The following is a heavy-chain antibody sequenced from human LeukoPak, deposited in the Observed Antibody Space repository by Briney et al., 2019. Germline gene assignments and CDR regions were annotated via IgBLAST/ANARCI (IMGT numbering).Heavy chain of an antibody. Sequence: ASVKVSCKASGYTFTGYYMHWVRQAPGQGLEWMGRIKPNSGGTNYAQKFQGRVTMTRDTSISTAYMELSRLRSDDTAVYYCARFIVVVPAAHYYYYGMDVWGQGTRSPSP. CDR2: IKPNSGGT. CDR3: ARFIVVVPAAHYYYYGMDV. V-gene: IGHV1-2*06. CDR1: GYTFTGYY. J-gene: IGHJ6*02. D-gene: IGHD2-2*01.